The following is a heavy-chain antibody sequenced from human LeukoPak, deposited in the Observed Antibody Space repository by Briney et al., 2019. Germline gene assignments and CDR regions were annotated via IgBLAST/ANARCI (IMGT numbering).Heavy chain of an antibody. CDR1: GGSISSYY. CDR3: ARDGDSGYEADYYYMDV. D-gene: IGHD5-12*01. Sequence: PSETLSLTCTVSGGSISSYYWSWIRQPAGQGLEWIGRIYTSGSTNYNPSLKSRVTMSVDTSKNQFSLKLSSVTAADTAVYYCARDGDSGYEADYYYMDVWGKGTTVTVSS. J-gene: IGHJ6*03. CDR2: IYTSGST. V-gene: IGHV4-4*07.